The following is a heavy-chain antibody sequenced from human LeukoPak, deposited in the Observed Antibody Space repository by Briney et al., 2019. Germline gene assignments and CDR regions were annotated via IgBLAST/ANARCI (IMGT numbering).Heavy chain of an antibody. D-gene: IGHD3-10*02. V-gene: IGHV3-21*01. Sequence: GGSLRLSCAASGFTFSSYSMNWVRQAPGKGLEWVSSISGSSSYIYYADSVKGRFTISRDNAKNSLYLQMNSLRAEDTAVYYCAELGITMIGGVWGKGTTVTISS. J-gene: IGHJ6*04. CDR2: ISGSSSYI. CDR3: AELGITMIGGV. CDR1: GFTFSSYS.